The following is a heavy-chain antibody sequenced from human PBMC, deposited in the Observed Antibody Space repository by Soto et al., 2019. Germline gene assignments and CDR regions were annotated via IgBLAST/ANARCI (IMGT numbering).Heavy chain of an antibody. CDR2: ISSSSSTI. D-gene: IGHD2-15*01. J-gene: IGHJ6*02. V-gene: IGHV3-48*02. CDR1: GFTFSSYS. CDR3: ARDFSVVVAAFYYYYYGMDV. Sequence: EVQLVESGGGLVQPGGSLRLSCAASGFTFSSYSMNWVRQAPGKGLEWVSYISSSSSTIYYADSVKGRFTISRDNAKNELYLQMNSLRDEDTAVYYCARDFSVVVAAFYYYYYGMDVWGQGTTVTVSS.